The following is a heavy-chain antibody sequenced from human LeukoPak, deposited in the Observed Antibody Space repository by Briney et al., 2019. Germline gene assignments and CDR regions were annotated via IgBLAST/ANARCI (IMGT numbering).Heavy chain of an antibody. CDR3: VRALSGYDDY. CDR2: TNSDETTI. J-gene: IGHJ4*02. D-gene: IGHD5-12*01. Sequence: GGSLRLSCAASGCTFSSHWKQWVRQAPGKGLMWVSRTNSDETTIDYADSVKGRFTISRDNVKSTVYLQMNSLRAEDTAVYYCVRALSGYDDYWGQGTLVTVSS. CDR1: GCTFSSHW. V-gene: IGHV3-74*01.